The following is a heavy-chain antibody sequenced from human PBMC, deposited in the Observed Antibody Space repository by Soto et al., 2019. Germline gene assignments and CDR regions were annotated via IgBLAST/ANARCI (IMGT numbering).Heavy chain of an antibody. V-gene: IGHV4-31*11. CDR1: GDSISRVYY. CDR2: IYYSGST. J-gene: IGHJ3*02. Sequence: PSATKALTCAFSGDSISRVYYWSCSHAPPGQGLEWIGYIYYSGSTYYNPSLKSRLTMSIDTSKNQFSLNLSSVTAADTAVYYWASVPSFCSAGASYAVDTWGPGPMV. D-gene: IGHD3-3*01. CDR3: ASVPSFCSAGASYAVDT.